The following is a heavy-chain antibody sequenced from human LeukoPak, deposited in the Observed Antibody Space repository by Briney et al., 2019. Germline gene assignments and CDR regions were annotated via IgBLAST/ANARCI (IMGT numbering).Heavy chain of an antibody. CDR1: GFTFSSYA. J-gene: IGHJ6*02. V-gene: IGHV3-23*01. Sequence: TGGSLRLSCAASGFTFSSYAMHWVRQAPGKGLKWVSSLSGSGDSTYYSDSVKGRFTMSRDNSKNTLYLQMNSLRAEDTAVYYCAKAGRDSGMVTAYYYGMDVWGQGTTVTVSS. CDR2: LSGSGDST. CDR3: AKAGRDSGMVTAYYYGMDV. D-gene: IGHD5-18*01.